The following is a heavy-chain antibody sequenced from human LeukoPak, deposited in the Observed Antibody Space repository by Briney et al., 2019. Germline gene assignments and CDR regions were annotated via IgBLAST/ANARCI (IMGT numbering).Heavy chain of an antibody. D-gene: IGHD2-15*01. V-gene: IGHV4-38-2*01. CDR2: IYYSGST. CDR1: GYSISSGYY. Sequence: SETLSLTCSVSGYSISSGYYWAWIRQPPGQRLEWIGYIYYSGSTYYNPPLRSRVTISVDTSKNQFSLKLNSVTAADTAVYYCARLGSSWFDPWGQGTLVTVSS. J-gene: IGHJ5*02. CDR3: ARLGSSWFDP.